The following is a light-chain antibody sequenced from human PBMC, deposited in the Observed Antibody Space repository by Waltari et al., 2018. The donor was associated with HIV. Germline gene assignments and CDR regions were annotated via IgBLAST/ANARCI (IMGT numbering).Light chain of an antibody. CDR1: QDISSS. J-gene: IGKJ4*01. CDR2: GSF. CDR3: QQYFAVPLT. Sequence: DIQMTQSPSSLSASIGDTVTITCRASQDISSSVSWFQQQPGKVPKLLVHGSFILQRGVPSRFRGSGSWTDYTLTISGLQAEDFATYFCQQYFAVPLTFGGGTRV. V-gene: IGKV1-NL1*01.